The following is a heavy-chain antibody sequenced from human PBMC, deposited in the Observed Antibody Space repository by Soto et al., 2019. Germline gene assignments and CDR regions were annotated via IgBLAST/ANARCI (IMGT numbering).Heavy chain of an antibody. CDR3: AREENCRGGTCYSEYFHH. V-gene: IGHV1-46*01. Sequence: QVQLVQSGAEVKKPGASVKVSCKTSGYIFTAYSMHWVRQAPGQGIEWMGVANPSGGSAHYAQSFEGRVTLTRDTSTSTFYMELSSLRSEDTAVYYCAREENCRGGTCYSEYFHHWGQGTLVTDSS. J-gene: IGHJ1*01. CDR1: GYIFTAYS. CDR2: ANPSGGSA. D-gene: IGHD2-15*01.